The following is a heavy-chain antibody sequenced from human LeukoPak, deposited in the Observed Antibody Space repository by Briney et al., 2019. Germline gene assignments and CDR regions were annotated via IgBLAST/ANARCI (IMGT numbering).Heavy chain of an antibody. D-gene: IGHD6-13*01. J-gene: IGHJ4*02. V-gene: IGHV3-23*01. CDR3: AKDGYSSSRYALLNYFDY. Sequence: GGSLRLSCAASGFTFGNYGMSWVRQAPGKGLEWVSGISGSGGGSTYYADSVKGRFTISRDNSKNTLYLQMNSLRAEDTAVYYCAKDGYSSSRYALLNYFDYWGQGTLVTVSS. CDR1: GFTFGNYG. CDR2: ISGSGGGST.